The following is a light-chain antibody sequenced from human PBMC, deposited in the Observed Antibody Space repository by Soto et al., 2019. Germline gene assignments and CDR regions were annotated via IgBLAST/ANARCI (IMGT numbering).Light chain of an antibody. Sequence: EIVLTHSPGTLSLSPCERATLSFRASKSVSNRCLAWYQQTPGQAPRLLIFASSSRATGIPGRFSGSGSGTDFTLTISRLEPEDFAVYYCQQYGSSGTFGQGTKVDIK. CDR2: ASS. CDR1: KSVSNRC. CDR3: QQYGSSGT. V-gene: IGKV3-20*01. J-gene: IGKJ1*01.